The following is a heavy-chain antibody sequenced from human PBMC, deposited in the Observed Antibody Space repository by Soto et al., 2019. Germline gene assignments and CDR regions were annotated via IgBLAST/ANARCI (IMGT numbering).Heavy chain of an antibody. Sequence: ASETLSLTCAVSGYSISSGYYWGWLRQPPRKGLEWTGSIYHGGSTYYNPSLNSRVTLSIDMTNNHVSLILNSVTAADTAVYYCARVGPWVPYYYDSSPYTFENWFAPWGQGALVTVSS. CDR3: ARVGPWVPYYYDSSPYTFENWFAP. J-gene: IGHJ5*02. CDR2: IYHGGST. D-gene: IGHD3-22*01. V-gene: IGHV4-38-2*01. CDR1: GYSISSGYY.